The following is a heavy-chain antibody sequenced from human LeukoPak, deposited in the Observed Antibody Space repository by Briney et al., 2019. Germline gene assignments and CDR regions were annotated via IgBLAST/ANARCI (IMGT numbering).Heavy chain of an antibody. J-gene: IGHJ4*02. V-gene: IGHV4-61*01. Sequence: SETLSLTCTVSGVSVSSGSYYWSWIRQPPGKGLEWIGYIYYSGSTNYNPSLKSRVTISVDTSKNQFSLKLSSVTAADTAVYYCAREEWLGYFDYWGQGTLVTVSS. CDR1: GVSVSSGSYY. CDR3: AREEWLGYFDY. D-gene: IGHD6-19*01. CDR2: IYYSGST.